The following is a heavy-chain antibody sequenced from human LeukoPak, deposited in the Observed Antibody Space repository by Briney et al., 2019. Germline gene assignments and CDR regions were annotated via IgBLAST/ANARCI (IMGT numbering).Heavy chain of an antibody. J-gene: IGHJ4*02. V-gene: IGHV5-51*01. D-gene: IGHD6-13*01. CDR1: GYSFTSYW. CDR2: IYPGDSDT. CDR3: ARTTSGYSGSWYLGDY. Sequence: GESLKISCKGSGYSFTSYWIGWVRQMPGKGLEWMGIIYPGDSDTRYSPSFQGQVTISADKSISTAYLQWTSLKASDTAMYYCARTTSGYSGSWYLGDYWGQGTLVTVSS.